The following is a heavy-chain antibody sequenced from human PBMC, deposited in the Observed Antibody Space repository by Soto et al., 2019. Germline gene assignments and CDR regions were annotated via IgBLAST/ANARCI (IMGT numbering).Heavy chain of an antibody. Sequence: QVQLVQSGAEVTKPGSSVKVSCKASGGTFSSYTISWVRQAPGQGLEWMGRIIPSLGIANYAQKFQGRVTITADKSTSTAYMELSSLRSDDTAVYYCAMEYCSSTSCYRDYRGQGTLVTVSS. CDR2: IIPSLGIA. CDR3: AMEYCSSTSCYRDY. J-gene: IGHJ4*02. D-gene: IGHD2-2*02. V-gene: IGHV1-69*02. CDR1: GGTFSSYT.